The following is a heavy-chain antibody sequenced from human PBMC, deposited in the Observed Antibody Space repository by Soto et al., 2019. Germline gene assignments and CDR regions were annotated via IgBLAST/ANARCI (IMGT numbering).Heavy chain of an antibody. V-gene: IGHV4-31*03. J-gene: IGHJ4*02. D-gene: IGHD4-4*01. CDR2: IYYSGST. CDR3: ARDGGNSLDY. Sequence: SETLSLTCTVSGGSISSGGYYWSWIRQHPGKGLEWIGYIYYSGSTYYNPSLKSRVTISVDTSKNQFSLKLSSVTAADTAVYYCARDGGNSLDYWGQGTPVTVYS. CDR1: GGSISSGGYY.